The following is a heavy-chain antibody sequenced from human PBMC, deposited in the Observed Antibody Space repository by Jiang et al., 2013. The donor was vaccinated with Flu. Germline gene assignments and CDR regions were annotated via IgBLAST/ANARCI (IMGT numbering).Heavy chain of an antibody. CDR1: GFTFSSYA. V-gene: IGHV3-64D*06. J-gene: IGHJ6*02. Sequence: VQLVESGGGLVQPGGSLRLSCSASGFTFSSYAMHWVRQAPGKGLEYVSAISSNGGSTYYADSVKGRFTISRDNSKNTLYLQMSSLRAEDTAVYYCVTGDHYDFWKYYYYGMDVWGQGTTVTVS. CDR2: ISSNGGST. D-gene: IGHD3-3*01. CDR3: VTGDHYDFWKYYYYGMDV.